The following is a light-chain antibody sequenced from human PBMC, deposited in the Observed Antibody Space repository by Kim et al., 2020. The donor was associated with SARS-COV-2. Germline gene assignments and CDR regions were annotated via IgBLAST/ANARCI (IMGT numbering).Light chain of an antibody. J-gene: IGLJ3*02. CDR3: SSYTISNTLV. CDR1: SSDVGGYNS. Sequence: GQSVTISCTGTSSDVGGYNSVSWYQQHPGKAPKLMTYDVSTRPSGVSVRFSGSKSGNTASLVISGLQTEDESDYYCSSYTISNTLVFGGGTQLTVL. CDR2: DVS. V-gene: IGLV2-14*03.